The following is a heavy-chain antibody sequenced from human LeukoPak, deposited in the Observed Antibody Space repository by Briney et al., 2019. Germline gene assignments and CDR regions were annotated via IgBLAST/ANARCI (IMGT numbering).Heavy chain of an antibody. V-gene: IGHV4-4*02. J-gene: IGHJ4*02. CDR2: IYHSGST. Sequence: GSLRLSCAASGFTVSSNYMSWVRQPPGKGLEWIGEIYHSGSTNYNPSLKSRVTISVDKSKNQFSLKLSSVTAADTAVYYCARGGAEENFDYWGQGTLVTVSS. CDR3: ARGGAEENFDY. D-gene: IGHD1-26*01. CDR1: GFTVSSNY.